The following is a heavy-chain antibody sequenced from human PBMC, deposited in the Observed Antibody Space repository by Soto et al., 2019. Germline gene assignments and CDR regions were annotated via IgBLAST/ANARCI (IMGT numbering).Heavy chain of an antibody. Sequence: QVQLVESGGGVVQPGRSLRLSCAASGFTFSSYGMHWVRQAPGKGLEWVAVISYDGSNKYYADSVKGRFTISRDNSKNTMYLQMNSLRAEDTAVYYCAKDLVTASIYYYYYGMDVWGQGTTVTVSS. CDR2: ISYDGSNK. J-gene: IGHJ6*02. CDR3: AKDLVTASIYYYYYGMDV. D-gene: IGHD2-21*02. CDR1: GFTFSSYG. V-gene: IGHV3-30*18.